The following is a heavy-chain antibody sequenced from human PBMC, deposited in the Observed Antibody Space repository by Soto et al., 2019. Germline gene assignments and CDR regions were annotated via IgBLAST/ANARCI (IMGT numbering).Heavy chain of an antibody. CDR2: IIPIFGTA. Sequence: SVKVSCKASGGTFSSYAISWVRQAPGQGLEWMGGIIPIFGTANYAQKFQGRVTITADESTSTAYMELSSLRSEDPAVYYCARDFAALPDAFDIWGQGTMVTVSS. V-gene: IGHV1-69*13. CDR1: GGTFSSYA. J-gene: IGHJ3*02. D-gene: IGHD3-3*01. CDR3: ARDFAALPDAFDI.